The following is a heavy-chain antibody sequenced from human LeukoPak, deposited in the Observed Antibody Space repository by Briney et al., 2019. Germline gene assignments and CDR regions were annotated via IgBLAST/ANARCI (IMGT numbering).Heavy chain of an antibody. V-gene: IGHV1-8*01. J-gene: IGHJ5*02. CDR3: ARDLTYYDFWSGYLSTNWFDP. Sequence: GASVKVSCKASGYTFTSYDINWVRQATGQGLEWMGWMNPNSGNTGYAQKFQGRVTMTRNTSISTAYMELSSLRSEDTAVYYCARDLTYYDFWSGYLSTNWFDPWGQGTLVTVSS. CDR1: GYTFTSYD. D-gene: IGHD3-3*01. CDR2: MNPNSGNT.